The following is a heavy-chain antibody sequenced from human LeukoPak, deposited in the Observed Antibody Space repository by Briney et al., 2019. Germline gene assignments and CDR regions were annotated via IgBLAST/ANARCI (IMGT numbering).Heavy chain of an antibody. CDR1: GGSFSGYY. Sequence: SETLSLTCAVYGGSFSGYYWSWIRQPPGKGLEWIGEINHSGSTNYNPSLKSRVTISVDTSKNQFSLKLSSATAADTAVYYCARGSSGWLDYWGQGTLVTVSS. J-gene: IGHJ4*02. CDR3: ARGSSGWLDY. V-gene: IGHV4-34*01. CDR2: INHSGST. D-gene: IGHD6-19*01.